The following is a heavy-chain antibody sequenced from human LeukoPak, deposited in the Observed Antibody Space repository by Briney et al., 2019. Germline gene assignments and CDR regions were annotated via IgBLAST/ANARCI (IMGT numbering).Heavy chain of an antibody. V-gene: IGHV4-39*01. Sequence: SETLSLTCTVSGGSISSSSYYWGWIRQPPGKGLEWIGGIYYSGSTYYNPSLKGRVTISVDTSKNQFSLKLSSVTAADTAVYYCARLLTARRCFDYWGQGTLVTVSS. CDR2: IYYSGST. J-gene: IGHJ4*02. CDR3: ARLLTARRCFDY. CDR1: GGSISSSSYY. D-gene: IGHD6-6*01.